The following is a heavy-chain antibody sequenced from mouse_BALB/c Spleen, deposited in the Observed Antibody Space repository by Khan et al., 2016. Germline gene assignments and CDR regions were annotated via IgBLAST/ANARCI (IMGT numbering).Heavy chain of an antibody. J-gene: IGHJ2*01. CDR3: TRGGY. CDR2: ISSGSSTI. V-gene: IGHV5-17*02. Sequence: LVESGGGLVQPGGSRKLSCAASGFTFSRFGMHWVRQTPEKGLEWVAFISSGSSTIYYTDTLKGRFTISRDNPKNALLLQMTSLRSEDTVMYCCTRGGYWGQGTTLTVSS. CDR1: GFTFSRFG.